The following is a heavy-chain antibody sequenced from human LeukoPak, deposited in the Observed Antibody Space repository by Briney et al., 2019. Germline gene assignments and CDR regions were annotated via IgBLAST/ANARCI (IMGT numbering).Heavy chain of an antibody. V-gene: IGHV3-21*01. CDR2: ISSSSSYI. D-gene: IGHD2-8*02. J-gene: IGHJ3*02. CDR1: GFTFSSYS. Sequence: GGSLRLSCAASGFTFSSYSMHWVRQAPGKGLEWVSSISSSSSYIYYADSVKGRFTISRDNAKNSLYLQMNSLRAEDTAEYYCARDSPGHAFDIWGQGTMVTVSS. CDR3: ARDSPGHAFDI.